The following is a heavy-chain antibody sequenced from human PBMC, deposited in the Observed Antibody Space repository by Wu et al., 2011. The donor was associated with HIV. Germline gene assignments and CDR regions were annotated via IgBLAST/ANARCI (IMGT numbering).Heavy chain of an antibody. CDR2: ISAYNGGT. J-gene: IGHJ6*03. CDR3: ARDGSSAQLDLYYNHMDV. CDR1: GYTFTNYA. D-gene: IGHD6-6*01. Sequence: QVQLVQSGAGVKKPGASVKVSCKASGYTFTNYAIHWVRQAPGQGLEWMGWISAYNGGTNYAQKLQDRVTMTTDTSTSTAYMELRSLRSDDTAVYYCARDGSSAQLDLYYNHMDVWGKGTTVTVSS. V-gene: IGHV1-18*01.